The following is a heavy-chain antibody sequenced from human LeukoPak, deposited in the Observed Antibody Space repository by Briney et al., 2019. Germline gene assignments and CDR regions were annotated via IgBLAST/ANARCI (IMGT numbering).Heavy chain of an antibody. D-gene: IGHD3-10*01. Sequence: TGGSLRLSCAASGFTFSIYWMHWVRQAPGKGLEWVSTITGVSTYYADSVKGRFTISRDNSKNTLYLQMYSLRAEDTALYYCAKDLGSREFDYWGQGTLVTVSS. CDR3: AKDLGSREFDY. CDR1: GFTFSIYW. CDR2: ITGVST. V-gene: IGHV3-23*01. J-gene: IGHJ4*02.